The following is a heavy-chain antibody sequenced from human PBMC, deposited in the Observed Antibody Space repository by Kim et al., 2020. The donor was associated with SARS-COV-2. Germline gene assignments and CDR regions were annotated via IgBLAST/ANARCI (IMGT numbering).Heavy chain of an antibody. CDR1: GFTFSSYG. D-gene: IGHD3-10*01. CDR2: ISYDGSNK. V-gene: IGHV3-30*18. CDR3: AKRNYYGSGKGSGFDY. J-gene: IGHJ4*02. Sequence: GGSLRLSCAASGFTFSSYGMHWVRQAPGKGLEWVAVISYDGSNKYYADSVKGRFTISRDNSKNTLYLQMNSLRAEDTAVYYCAKRNYYGSGKGSGFDYWGQGTLVTVSS.